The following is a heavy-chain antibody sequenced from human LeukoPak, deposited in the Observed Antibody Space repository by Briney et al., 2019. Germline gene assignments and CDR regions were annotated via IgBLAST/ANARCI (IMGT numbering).Heavy chain of an antibody. V-gene: IGHV3-11*06. CDR2: ISSSSSYT. CDR3: ARSASGSLDAFDI. J-gene: IGHJ3*02. CDR1: GFTFSDCY. Sequence: GGSLRHSCAASGFTFSDCYMSWIRQAPGKGLEWDSYISSSSSYTNYADSVKGRFTISRDNAKNSLYLQMNSLRAEDTAVYYCARSASGSLDAFDIWGQGTMVTVSS.